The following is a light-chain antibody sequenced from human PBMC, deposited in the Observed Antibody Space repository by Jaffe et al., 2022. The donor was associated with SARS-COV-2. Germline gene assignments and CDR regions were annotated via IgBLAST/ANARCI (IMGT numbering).Light chain of an antibody. CDR3: CSYAGSSTYV. CDR1: SSDVGSYNL. Sequence: QSALTQPASVSGSPGQSITISCSGTSSDVGSYNLVSWYQKHPGKGPKLMIYEGTKRPSGVSYRFTGSKSGNTASLTISGLQAEDEADYYCCSYAGSSTYVFGTGTKVTVL. CDR2: EGT. J-gene: IGLJ1*01. V-gene: IGLV2-23*01.